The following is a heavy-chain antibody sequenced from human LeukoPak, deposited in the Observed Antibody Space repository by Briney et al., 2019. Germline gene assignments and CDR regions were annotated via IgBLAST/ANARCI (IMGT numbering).Heavy chain of an antibody. CDR2: ISGSGSST. V-gene: IGHV3-23*01. CDR1: GFDFSSFT. J-gene: IGHJ6*03. D-gene: IGHD3-16*01. Sequence: PGGSLRLSCAASGFDFSSFTMTWVRHSPRKGLQWVSGISGSGSSTYYADSVKGRFTISRDNSKNTLYLQMNSLRAEDTAVYYCAKLGGQEVYNYYVGVWGKGTTVAVSS. CDR3: AKLGGQEVYNYYVGV.